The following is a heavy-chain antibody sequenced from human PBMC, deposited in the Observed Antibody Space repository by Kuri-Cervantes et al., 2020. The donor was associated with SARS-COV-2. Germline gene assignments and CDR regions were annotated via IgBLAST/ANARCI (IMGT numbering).Heavy chain of an antibody. V-gene: IGHV3-53*01. CDR1: GFTVSSNY. CDR2: IYSGGST. Sequence: ETLSLTCAASGFTVSSNYMSWVRQAPGKGLEWVSVIYSGGSTYYADSVKGRFTISRDNSKNTLYLQMNSLRAEDTAVYYCAAGLLSWGIGYWGQGTLVTVSS. CDR3: AAGLLSWGIGY. J-gene: IGHJ4*02. D-gene: IGHD3-16*01.